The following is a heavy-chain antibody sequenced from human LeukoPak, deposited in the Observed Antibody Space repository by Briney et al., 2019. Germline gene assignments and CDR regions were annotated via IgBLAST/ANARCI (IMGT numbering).Heavy chain of an antibody. J-gene: IGHJ4*02. CDR2: INHSGST. Sequence: SETLSLTCAVYGGSFSGYYWSWIRQPPGKGLEWIGEINHSGSTNYNPSLKSRVTISVDTSKNQFSLKLNSVTAADTAVYYCARAPGIAAASSDYWGQGTLVTVSS. CDR3: ARAPGIAAASSDY. D-gene: IGHD6-13*01. V-gene: IGHV4-34*01. CDR1: GGSFSGYY.